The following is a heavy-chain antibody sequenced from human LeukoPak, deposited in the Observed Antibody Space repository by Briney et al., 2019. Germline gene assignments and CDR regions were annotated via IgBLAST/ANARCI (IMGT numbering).Heavy chain of an antibody. Sequence: GGSLRLSCAASGFTFSSYWMHWVRQAPGKGLGWVSRINTDGSSTSYADSVKGRFTISRDNTKNTLYLQMNSLRAEDTAVYFCARPTVVTPDAFDIWGQGTMVTVSS. CDR1: GFTFSSYW. D-gene: IGHD4-23*01. V-gene: IGHV3-74*01. J-gene: IGHJ3*02. CDR3: ARPTVVTPDAFDI. CDR2: INTDGSST.